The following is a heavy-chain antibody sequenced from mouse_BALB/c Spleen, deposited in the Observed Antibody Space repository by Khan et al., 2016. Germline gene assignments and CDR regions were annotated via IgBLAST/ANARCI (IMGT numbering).Heavy chain of an antibody. J-gene: IGHJ2*01. V-gene: IGHV1S130*01. Sequence: QVQLQQSGSVLVRPGASVKLSCKASGYTFTSSWMHWAKQRPGQGLEWIGEIHPNSGNTNYNEKFKGKATLTVDTSSSTAYVSLSSLTSEDSAVYYCAREGGTDYFDYWGQGTTLTVSS. CDR2: IHPNSGNT. D-gene: IGHD4-1*01. CDR3: AREGGTDYFDY. CDR1: GYTFTSSW.